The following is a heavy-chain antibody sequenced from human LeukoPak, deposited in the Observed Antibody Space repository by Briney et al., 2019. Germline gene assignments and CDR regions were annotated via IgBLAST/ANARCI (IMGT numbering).Heavy chain of an antibody. Sequence: GESLKISCKGSGYSFTSYWIGWVRQMPGKGLEWMGIIYPGDSDTRYSPSFQGQVTISADKSISTAYLQWSSLKASDTAMYYCARQREAVVAPYYFDYWGQGTLVTVSS. J-gene: IGHJ4*02. CDR3: ARQREAVVAPYYFDY. CDR1: GYSFTSYW. V-gene: IGHV5-51*01. CDR2: IYPGDSDT. D-gene: IGHD3-22*01.